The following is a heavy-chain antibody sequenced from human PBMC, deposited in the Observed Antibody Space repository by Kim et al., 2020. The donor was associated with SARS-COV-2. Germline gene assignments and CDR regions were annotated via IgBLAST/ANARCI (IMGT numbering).Heavy chain of an antibody. CDR2: INHSGST. J-gene: IGHJ2*01. CDR3: ARARKHLYSSSWNWYFDL. Sequence: SETLSLTCAVYGGSFSGYYWSWIRQPPGKGLEWIGEINHSGSTNYNPSLKSRVTISVDTPKNQFSLKLSSVTAADTAVYYCARARKHLYSSSWNWYFDLWGRGTLVTVSS. D-gene: IGHD6-13*01. CDR1: GGSFSGYY. V-gene: IGHV4-34*01.